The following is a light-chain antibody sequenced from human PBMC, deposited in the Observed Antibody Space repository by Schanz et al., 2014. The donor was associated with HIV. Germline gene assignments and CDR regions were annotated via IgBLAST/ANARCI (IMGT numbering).Light chain of an antibody. CDR3: ATWDDSLSGVI. V-gene: IGLV1-44*01. CDR1: SSNIGGNS. CDR2: SNN. J-gene: IGLJ2*01. Sequence: QFVLTQPPSTSGTPGQRVTISCSGSSSNIGGNSVNWFQHLPGATPKLLIYSNNLRPSGVPDRFSGSKSGTAASLAISGLQSEDEGDYYCATWDDSLSGVIFGGGTKLTVL.